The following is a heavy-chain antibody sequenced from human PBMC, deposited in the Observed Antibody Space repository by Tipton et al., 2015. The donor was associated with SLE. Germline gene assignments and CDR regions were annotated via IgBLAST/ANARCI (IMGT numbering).Heavy chain of an antibody. Sequence: LSLTCTVSGGSVSSGSYYWSWIRQPPGKGLEWIGYIYYSGSTNYNPSLKSRVTISVDTSKNQFSLKLSSVTAADTAVYYCARARKWNYYFDYWGQGTLVTVSS. J-gene: IGHJ4*02. CDR3: ARARKWNYYFDY. V-gene: IGHV4-61*01. CDR1: GGSVSSGSYY. D-gene: IGHD1-20*01. CDR2: IYYSGST.